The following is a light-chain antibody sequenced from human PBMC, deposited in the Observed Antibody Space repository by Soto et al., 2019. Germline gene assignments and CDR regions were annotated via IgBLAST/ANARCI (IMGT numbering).Light chain of an antibody. CDR1: QDISNY. Sequence: DIQMTQSPSSLSASVGDRVTITCQASQDISNYLNWYQQKPGKAPKLLIYDASNLETGVPSRFSGSGSGTDFTFTISSLQPEDIATYYCQQYYSYPRTFGQGTKVDI. V-gene: IGKV1-33*01. CDR2: DAS. CDR3: QQYYSYPRT. J-gene: IGKJ1*01.